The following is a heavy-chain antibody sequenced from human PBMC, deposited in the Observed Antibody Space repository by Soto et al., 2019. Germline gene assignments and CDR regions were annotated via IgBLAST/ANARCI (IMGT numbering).Heavy chain of an antibody. CDR3: AREVWTVGGSSGPDY. CDR2: IYYSGST. Sequence: PSETLSLTCTVSGGSISSGDYYWSWIRQPPGKGLEWIGYIYYSGSTYYNPSLKSRVTISVDTSKNQFSLKLSSVTAADTAVYYCAREVWTVGGSSGPDYWGQGTLVTVSS. J-gene: IGHJ4*02. V-gene: IGHV4-30-4*01. D-gene: IGHD3-22*01. CDR1: GGSISSGDYY.